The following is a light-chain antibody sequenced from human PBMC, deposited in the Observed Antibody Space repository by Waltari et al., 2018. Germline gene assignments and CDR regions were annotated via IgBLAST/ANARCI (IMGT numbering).Light chain of an antibody. Sequence: DIVMTQSTLSLSVTHGETASIPCRSSQSLLYNGNDYLGWYVQKPGQVPQLLISLGSSRASGVPDRFSGSVSGTDFILRISRVEPEDVGLYYSMQGRQPGYTFGQGTRLEI. J-gene: IGKJ2*01. CDR3: MQGRQPGYT. V-gene: IGKV2-28*01. CDR1: QSLLYNGNDY. CDR2: LGS.